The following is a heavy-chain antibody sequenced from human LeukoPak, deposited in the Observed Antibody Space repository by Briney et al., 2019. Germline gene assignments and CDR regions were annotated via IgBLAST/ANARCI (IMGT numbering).Heavy chain of an antibody. J-gene: IGHJ4*02. CDR3: ARDTDSSVYFDY. V-gene: IGHV3-21*01. CDR2: ISSSSSYI. CDR1: GFTFSSYS. D-gene: IGHD3-22*01. Sequence: PGGSLRLSCAASGFTFSSYSMNWVRQAPGKGLEWVSSISSSSSYIYYADSVKGRFTISRDNAKNSLYLQMNSLRAEDTAVYYCARDTDSSVYFDYWGQGTLVTVSS.